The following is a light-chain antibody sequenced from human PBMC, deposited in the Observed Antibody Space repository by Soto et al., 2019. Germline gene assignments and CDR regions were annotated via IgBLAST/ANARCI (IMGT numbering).Light chain of an antibody. CDR1: QSVGSS. Sequence: EKVMTQSPATLSVSPGERATLSCRASQSVGSSLAWCQQKPGQAPRLLIYGASTRATGIPARFSGSGSGTEFTLTISSLQSEDFAVYYCQQYNDWPLTFGGGTKVDIK. J-gene: IGKJ4*01. V-gene: IGKV3-15*01. CDR3: QQYNDWPLT. CDR2: GAS.